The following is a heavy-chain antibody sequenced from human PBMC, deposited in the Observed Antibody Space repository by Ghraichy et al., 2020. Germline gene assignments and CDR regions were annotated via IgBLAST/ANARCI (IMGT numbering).Heavy chain of an antibody. CDR2: IYWDDDK. D-gene: IGHD3-16*02. V-gene: IGHV2-5*02. Sequence: SGPTLVKPTQTLTLTCTFSGFSLTASGVGVAWIRQPPGRALEWLAVIYWDDDKRYRSSLKSRLTITKATSKNQVVLTMTNMDPVDTATYYCAHNYDYLWGTYRYTFDSWGQGTLVTVSS. CDR3: AHNYDYLWGTYRYTFDS. CDR1: GFSLTASGVG. J-gene: IGHJ4*02.